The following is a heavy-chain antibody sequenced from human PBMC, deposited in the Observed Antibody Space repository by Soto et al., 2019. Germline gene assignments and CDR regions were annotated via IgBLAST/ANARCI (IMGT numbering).Heavy chain of an antibody. CDR3: ARGTFEPNGSSDY. D-gene: IGHD6-6*01. CDR2: ISAYNGRT. CDR1: GYTFTNYG. V-gene: IGHV1-18*04. Sequence: QVQMMQSGAEVKKPGASVKVSCKASGYTFTNYGITWVRQAPGQGLEWMGWISAYNGRTNYAQKVQDRVTMTTDTFTSTAYMELRSLRSDDAALYYCARGTFEPNGSSDYWGQVSLVTVSS. J-gene: IGHJ4*02.